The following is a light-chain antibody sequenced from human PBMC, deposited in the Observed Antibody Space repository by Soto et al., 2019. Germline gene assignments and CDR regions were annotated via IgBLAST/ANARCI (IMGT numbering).Light chain of an antibody. CDR3: QYLNSHPLS. CDR2: LAS. V-gene: IGKV1-9*01. CDR1: QGINKF. Sequence: IPLTQSPSSLSASVGDRVTITCRASQGINKFLAWYQQKPGKAPKLLIYLASTLQSGVPSRFSGSGSGTDFSLTISSLQPEDVATYYCQYLNSHPLSFGGGTKVEIK. J-gene: IGKJ4*01.